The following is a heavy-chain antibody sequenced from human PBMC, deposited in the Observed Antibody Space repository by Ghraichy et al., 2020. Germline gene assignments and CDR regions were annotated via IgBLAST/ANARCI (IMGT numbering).Heavy chain of an antibody. V-gene: IGHV3-11*01. CDR1: GFIFSDYF. J-gene: IGHJ4*02. CDR3: ARASGSYSPLGY. Sequence: GESLNISCAASGFIFSDYFMSWIRQAPGKGLEWVSYISSSGSTIYYADSVKGRFTMSRDNAKNSVYLQMNSLRAEDTAVYYWARASGSYSPLGYWGQGTLVTVSS. D-gene: IGHD1-26*01. CDR2: ISSSGSTI.